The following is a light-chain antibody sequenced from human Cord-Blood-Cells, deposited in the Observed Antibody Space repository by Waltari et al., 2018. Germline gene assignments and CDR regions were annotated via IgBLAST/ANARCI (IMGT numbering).Light chain of an antibody. V-gene: IGKV3-15*01. Sequence: EIVMTQSPATLSVSPGERATLSCRASQSVSSNLTWYQQKPGQAPRLLIYGASIKATGITARFSGSGSGTEFTLTISSLQSEDFAVYCCQQYNNWHKTFGQETKVEI. CDR2: GAS. CDR1: QSVSSN. CDR3: QQYNNWHKT. J-gene: IGKJ1*01.